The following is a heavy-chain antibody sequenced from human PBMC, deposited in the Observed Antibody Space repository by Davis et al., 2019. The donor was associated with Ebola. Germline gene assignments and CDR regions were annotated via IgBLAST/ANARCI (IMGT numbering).Heavy chain of an antibody. CDR2: INAGNGNT. V-gene: IGHV1-3*01. D-gene: IGHD6-25*01. Sequence: ASVKVSCKASGYTFTSYAMHWVRQAPGQRLEWMGWINAGNGNTKYSQKFQGRVTITRDTSASTAYMELSSLRSEDTAVYYCAAHSSRYTDVDYWGQGALVTVSS. CDR3: AAHSSRYTDVDY. J-gene: IGHJ4*02. CDR1: GYTFTSYA.